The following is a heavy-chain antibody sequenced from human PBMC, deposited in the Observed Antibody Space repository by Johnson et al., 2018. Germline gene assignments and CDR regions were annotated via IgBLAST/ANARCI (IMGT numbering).Heavy chain of an antibody. Sequence: EVQLLESGGGLVKPGGSLRLSCVASGITFSSYSMNWVRQAPGKGLEWVSSMSSSRRYIYYADSVKGRFTISRDNAKNSLYLEMNSLRADDTAVYYCARALPFELWFGEVSPCYMDVWGKGTPVTVSS. V-gene: IGHV3-21*01. D-gene: IGHD3-10*01. CDR1: GITFSSYS. J-gene: IGHJ6*03. CDR3: ARALPFELWFGEVSPCYMDV. CDR2: MSSSRRYI.